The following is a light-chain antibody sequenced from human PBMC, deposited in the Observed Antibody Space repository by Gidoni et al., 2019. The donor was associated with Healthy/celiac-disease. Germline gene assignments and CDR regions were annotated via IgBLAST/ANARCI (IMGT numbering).Light chain of an antibody. J-gene: IGKJ3*01. Sequence: DIQMTQSPSTLSASVGDRVTITCRASQSISSWLAWYQQKPGKAPKLLIYDASRLESGVPSRFSGSGSGTEFTLTISSLQPDDFATYYCQQYNSYSPVTFGPGTKVDIK. CDR1: QSISSW. CDR2: DAS. CDR3: QQYNSYSPVT. V-gene: IGKV1-5*01.